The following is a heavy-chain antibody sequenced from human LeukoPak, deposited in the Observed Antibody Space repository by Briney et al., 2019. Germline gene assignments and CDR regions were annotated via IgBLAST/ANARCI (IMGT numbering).Heavy chain of an antibody. CDR2: TNTNSGRT. J-gene: IGHJ4*02. CDR1: AYRFTDYY. Sequence: ASVKPSSKTSAYRFTDYYIHWERQAPEQVLEWNGWTNTNSGRTNYAHYFPGTLCMTRDTSISAAYMELTSLQTDDTAVYYCAKAYGLRTLVTLPGDNWGQGTLVTVSS. D-gene: IGHD3-3*01. CDR3: AKAYGLRTLVTLPGDN. V-gene: IGHV1-2*07.